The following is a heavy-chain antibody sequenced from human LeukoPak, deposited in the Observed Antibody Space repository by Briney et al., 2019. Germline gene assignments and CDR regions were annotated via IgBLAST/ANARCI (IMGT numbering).Heavy chain of an antibody. D-gene: IGHD2-15*01. J-gene: IGHJ4*02. V-gene: IGHV3-23*01. Sequence: GGSLRPSCAASEFTFSSYAMSWVRQAPGKGLEWVSAISGSGGSTYYADSVKGRFTIFRDNSKNTVYLQMNSLRAEDTAEYYCAKDGYCSGGSCYSGASFDYWGQGTLVTVSS. CDR1: EFTFSSYA. CDR3: AKDGYCSGGSCYSGASFDY. CDR2: ISGSGGST.